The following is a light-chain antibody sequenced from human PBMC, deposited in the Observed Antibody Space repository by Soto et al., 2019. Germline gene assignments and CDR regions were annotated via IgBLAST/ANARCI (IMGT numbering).Light chain of an antibody. V-gene: IGKV3-15*01. CDR3: QQYNNWWT. Sequence: EIVMTQSPAILSLSPGERATLSCRASPSVSSNLPWYQHKPGQAPRLLIDGASTRATGIPARFSGSESGTEFTLTISSLQSEDFAVYYCQQYNNWWTFGQGTKVEIK. CDR1: PSVSSN. CDR2: GAS. J-gene: IGKJ1*01.